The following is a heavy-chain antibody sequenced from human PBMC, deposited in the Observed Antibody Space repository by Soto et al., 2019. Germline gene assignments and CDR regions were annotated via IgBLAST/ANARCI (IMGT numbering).Heavy chain of an antibody. Sequence: QVQLVQSGAEVKKPGSSVKVSCKASGGTFSSYAISWVRQAPGQGLEWMGGIIPIFGTANYAQKFQGRVPITADESTSTAYMERSSLRSEDTAVYYWARERREGVRGVSSRAGVRWYVDLWGRGTLVTVSS. CDR1: GGTFSSYA. D-gene: IGHD3-10*01. CDR2: IIPIFGTA. V-gene: IGHV1-69*01. J-gene: IGHJ2*01. CDR3: ARERREGVRGVSSRAGVRWYVDL.